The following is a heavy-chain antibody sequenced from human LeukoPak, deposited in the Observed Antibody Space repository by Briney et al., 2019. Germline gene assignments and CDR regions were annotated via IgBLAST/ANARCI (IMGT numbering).Heavy chain of an antibody. J-gene: IGHJ4*02. D-gene: IGHD4-17*01. Sequence: GGSLRLSCAASGFTFSSHEINWVRQAPGKGLEWLSYISNSGGDINYADSVKGRFTISRDNAKNSLYLQMNSLRVEDTAVYYCARTLTTTYSWGQRSLVTVSS. CDR3: ARTLTTTYS. CDR1: GFTFSSHE. CDR2: ISNSGGDI. V-gene: IGHV3-48*03.